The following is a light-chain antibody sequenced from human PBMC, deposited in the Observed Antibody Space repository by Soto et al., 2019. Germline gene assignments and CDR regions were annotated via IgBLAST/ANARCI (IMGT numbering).Light chain of an antibody. CDR3: HQYGSSPTT. Sequence: EIVLTQSPATLSLSPGERATLSCKASQNVHTYIAWYQHKPGQAPRLLIYDASNRATASPPRFSGSGSGTDFSLTISRLEPEDFAVYYCHQYGSSPTTLGQGTKVDIK. CDR2: DAS. J-gene: IGKJ1*01. CDR1: QNVHTY. V-gene: IGKV3-20*01.